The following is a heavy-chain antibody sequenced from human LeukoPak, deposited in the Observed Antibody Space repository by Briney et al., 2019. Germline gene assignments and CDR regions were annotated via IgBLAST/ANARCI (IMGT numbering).Heavy chain of an antibody. Sequence: ASVKVSCKASGYTFTGYYMHWVRQAPGQGLEWMGWINPNSGGTNYAQKFQGRVTMTRDTSTSTAYMELRSLRSDDTAVYYCARAGPGEGLTYYYYYMDVWGKGTTVTVSS. CDR2: INPNSGGT. D-gene: IGHD3-10*01. CDR3: ARAGPGEGLTYYYYYMDV. V-gene: IGHV1-2*02. CDR1: GYTFTGYY. J-gene: IGHJ6*03.